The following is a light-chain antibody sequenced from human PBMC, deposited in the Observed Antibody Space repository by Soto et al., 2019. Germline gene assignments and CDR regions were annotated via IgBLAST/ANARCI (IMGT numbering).Light chain of an antibody. J-gene: IGKJ1*01. CDR1: QSVSSSY. Sequence: EIVLTQSPGTLSLSPGERATLSCRASQSVSSSYLAWYQQKPGQAPRPLIYGASSRAIGIPDRFSGSGSVTDFTLTISRLEPEDFAVYYCQRYGSSPWTFGQCTQGEIK. CDR3: QRYGSSPWT. CDR2: GAS. V-gene: IGKV3-20*01.